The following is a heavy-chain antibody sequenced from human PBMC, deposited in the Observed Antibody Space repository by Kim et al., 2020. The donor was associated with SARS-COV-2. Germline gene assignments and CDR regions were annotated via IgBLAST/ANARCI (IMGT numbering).Heavy chain of an antibody. Sequence: GGSLRLSCAASGFTFSSYAMSWVRQAPGKGLEWVSAISGSGGSTYYADSVKGRFTISRDNSKNTLYLQMNSLRAEDTAVYYCYGSGSYYNGVDYWGQGTLVTVSS. V-gene: IGHV3-23*01. CDR3: YGSGSYYNGVDY. D-gene: IGHD3-10*01. J-gene: IGHJ4*02. CDR2: ISGSGGST. CDR1: GFTFSSYA.